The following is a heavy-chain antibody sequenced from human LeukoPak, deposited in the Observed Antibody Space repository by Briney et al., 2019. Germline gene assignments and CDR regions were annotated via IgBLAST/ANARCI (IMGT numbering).Heavy chain of an antibody. CDR2: IVVDSGNT. Sequence: GTSVKVSCKASGFTFTSSAMQWVRQARGQRLEWIGWIVVDSGNTNYAQKFQERVTITRDMSTSTAYMELSSLRSEDTAVYYCAAGPVRGGYYYMDVWGKGTTVTVSS. J-gene: IGHJ6*03. CDR1: GFTFTSSA. V-gene: IGHV1-58*02. CDR3: AAGPVRGGYYYMDV. D-gene: IGHD6-19*01.